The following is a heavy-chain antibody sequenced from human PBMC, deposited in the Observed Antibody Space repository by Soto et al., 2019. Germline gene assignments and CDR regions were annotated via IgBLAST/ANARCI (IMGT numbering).Heavy chain of an antibody. Sequence: QVQLQESGPGLVKPSQTLSLTCTVSGGSISSGDYYWSWIRQPPGKGLEWIGYIYYSGSTYYNPSLQSRVTISVDSSKNQFSLKLSSVTAADTAVYYCARDYDSSGYYSLGAFDIWGQGTMVTVSS. CDR1: GGSISSGDYY. CDR3: ARDYDSSGYYSLGAFDI. D-gene: IGHD3-22*01. J-gene: IGHJ3*02. V-gene: IGHV4-30-4*01. CDR2: IYYSGST.